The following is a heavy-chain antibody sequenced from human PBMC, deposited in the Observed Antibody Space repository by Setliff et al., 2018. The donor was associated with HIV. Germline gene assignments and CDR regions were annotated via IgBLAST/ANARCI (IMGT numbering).Heavy chain of an antibody. V-gene: IGHV1-8*02. CDR3: ASRYYNFWSGYTDAFDI. J-gene: IGHJ3*02. CDR2: MNPNSGNT. Sequence: ASVKVSCKASGYTFSTYDINWVRQATGQGLEWMGWMNPNSGNTGSADKFRGRVSMTRNTSINTAYMELSSLRSEDTAMYYCASRYYNFWSGYTDAFDIWGQGTMVTVSS. D-gene: IGHD3-3*01. CDR1: GYTFSTYD.